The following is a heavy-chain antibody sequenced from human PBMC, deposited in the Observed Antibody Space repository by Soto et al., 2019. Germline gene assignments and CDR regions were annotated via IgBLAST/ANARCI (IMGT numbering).Heavy chain of an antibody. CDR1: GFTFSTYA. V-gene: IGHV3-23*01. Sequence: EVQVLESGGGLVQPGGSLRLSCAASGFTFSTYAMTWVRQAPGKGLEWVSALSGNSGTTYFADSVKGRFTISRDNSRNTVYLQKSSLRAEDTALYFCAKGSKFTIFSPNDYWGQGTLVTVSS. CDR3: AKGSKFTIFSPNDY. J-gene: IGHJ4*02. D-gene: IGHD3-3*01. CDR2: LSGNSGTT.